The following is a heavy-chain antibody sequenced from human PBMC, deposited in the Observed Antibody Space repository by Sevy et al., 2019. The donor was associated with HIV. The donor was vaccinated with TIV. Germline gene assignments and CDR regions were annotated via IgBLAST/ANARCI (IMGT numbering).Heavy chain of an antibody. CDR1: EFMFSTYD. CDR2: ISYDGSRH. Sequence: GGSLRLSCAASEFMFSTYDMHWVRQAPGKGLEWVAVISYDGSRHYYGESVKGRFTISRDNSKNTLFLQMNSLRLEDTAFYYCARDAGYSTDWYPSDYWGQGTLVTVSS. CDR3: ARDAGYSTDWYPSDY. V-gene: IGHV3-30-3*01. J-gene: IGHJ4*02. D-gene: IGHD6-19*01.